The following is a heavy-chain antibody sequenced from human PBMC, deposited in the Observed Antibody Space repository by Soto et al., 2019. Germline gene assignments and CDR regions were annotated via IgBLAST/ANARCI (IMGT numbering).Heavy chain of an antibody. V-gene: IGHV4-39*01. CDR1: GGSISSSSYY. CDR2: IYYSGST. J-gene: IGHJ6*02. D-gene: IGHD6-13*01. Sequence: QLQLQESGPGLVKPSETLSLTCTVSGGSISSSSYYWGWIRQPPGKGLEWIGSIYYSGSTYYNPSLKSRVTISVDTSKNQFSLKLSSVTAADTAVYYCASTPKEGYSSSWYPLHYYGMDVWGQGTTVTVSS. CDR3: ASTPKEGYSSSWYPLHYYGMDV.